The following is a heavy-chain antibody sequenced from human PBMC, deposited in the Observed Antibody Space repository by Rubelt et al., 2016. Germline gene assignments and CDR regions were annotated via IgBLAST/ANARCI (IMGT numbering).Heavy chain of an antibody. J-gene: IGHJ4*02. D-gene: IGHD3-10*01. CDR3: AREGNTIFVAVDY. CDR1: GFTFDDYA. V-gene: IGHV3-53*04. CDR2: IYSGGST. Sequence: EVQLVESGGGLVQPGRSLRLSCAASGFTFDDYAMHWVRQAPGKGLEWVSGIYSGGSTYFAGSGECRFPIARLNSKIARYVQRNVLRAEDTSVYYFAREGNTIFVAVDYWGQGTLVTVSS.